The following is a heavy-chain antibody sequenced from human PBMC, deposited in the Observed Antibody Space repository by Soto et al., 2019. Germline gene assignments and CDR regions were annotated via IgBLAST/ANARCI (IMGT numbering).Heavy chain of an antibody. CDR2: IKSKTDGGTT. CDR3: TTDGYSGYDFAFDI. Sequence: GGSLRLSCAASGFTFSNAWMSWVRQAPGKGLEWVGRIKSKTDGGTTDYAAPVKGRFTISRDDSKNTLYLQMNSLKTEDTAVYYCTTDGYSGYDFAFDIWGQGTMVTVS. CDR1: GFTFSNAW. J-gene: IGHJ3*02. V-gene: IGHV3-15*01. D-gene: IGHD5-12*01.